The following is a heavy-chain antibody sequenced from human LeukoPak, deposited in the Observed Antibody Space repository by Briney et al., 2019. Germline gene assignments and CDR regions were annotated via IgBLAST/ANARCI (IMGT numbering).Heavy chain of an antibody. D-gene: IGHD3-3*01. Sequence: GGSLRLSCAASGFTFSSYAMSWVRQAPGEGLEWVSAISGSGGSTYYADSVKGRFTISRDNSKNTLFLQMGSLRVEDMAVYYCARGLRAYYYYGMDVWGQGTTVTVSS. J-gene: IGHJ6*02. CDR2: ISGSGGST. CDR1: GFTFSSYA. V-gene: IGHV3-23*01. CDR3: ARGLRAYYYYGMDV.